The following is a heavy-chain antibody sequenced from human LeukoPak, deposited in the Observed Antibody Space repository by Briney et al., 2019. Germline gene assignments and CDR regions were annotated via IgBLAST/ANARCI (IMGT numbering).Heavy chain of an antibody. CDR1: GFTFSSYG. CDR2: IWYDGSNK. V-gene: IGHV3-33*01. Sequence: GRSLRLSCAASGFTFSSYGMHWVRQAPGKGLEWVAVIWYDGSNKYYADSVKGRFTISRDNSKNTLYLQMNSLRAEGTAVYYCARDTYYHYYDSSGYYIDYWGQGTLVTVSS. D-gene: IGHD3-22*01. CDR3: ARDTYYHYYDSSGYYIDY. J-gene: IGHJ4*02.